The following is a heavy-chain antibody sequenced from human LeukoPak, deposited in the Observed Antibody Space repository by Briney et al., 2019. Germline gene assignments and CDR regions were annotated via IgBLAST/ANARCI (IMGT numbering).Heavy chain of an antibody. D-gene: IGHD6-19*01. CDR3: ARDPQAVAGRRSYYYYYMDV. J-gene: IGHJ6*03. CDR1: GCSISSYY. CDR2: TYTSGST. Sequence: PSETLSLTCTVSGCSISSYYWSWIRQPAGKGLEWIGRTYTSGSTNYNPSLKSRVTMSVDTSKNQFSLKLSSVTAADTAVYYCARDPQAVAGRRSYYYYYMDVWGKGTTVTVSS. V-gene: IGHV4-4*07.